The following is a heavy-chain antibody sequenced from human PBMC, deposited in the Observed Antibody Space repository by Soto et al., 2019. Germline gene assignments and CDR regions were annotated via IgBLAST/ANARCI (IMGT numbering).Heavy chain of an antibody. CDR2: MNPDSENT. Sequence: QVHLVQSGAEVKQPGASVRVSCKASGYTFTNYDITWVRQATGQGLEWMGWMNPDSENTGSPQKFQGRVTMTVNTSIITAYMEVTSLRSEDTAVYYCTRAQFEFGSYFGLDVWGQGTTVTVSS. D-gene: IGHD3-10*01. CDR3: TRAQFEFGSYFGLDV. V-gene: IGHV1-8*01. J-gene: IGHJ6*02. CDR1: GYTFTNYD.